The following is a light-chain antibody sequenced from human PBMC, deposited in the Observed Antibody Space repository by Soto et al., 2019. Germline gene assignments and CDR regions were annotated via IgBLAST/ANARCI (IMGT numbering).Light chain of an antibody. V-gene: IGLV1-40*01. CDR1: SSKIGAGYD. CDR2: GNS. CDR3: QSYDSSLSGYV. Sequence: QSVLTQPPSVSGAPGQRVTISCTGSSSKIGAGYDVHWYQQLPGTAPKLLIYGNSNRPSGVPVRFSGSKSGTSASLAITGLQAEDEADYYCQSYDSSLSGYVFGTGTKV. J-gene: IGLJ1*01.